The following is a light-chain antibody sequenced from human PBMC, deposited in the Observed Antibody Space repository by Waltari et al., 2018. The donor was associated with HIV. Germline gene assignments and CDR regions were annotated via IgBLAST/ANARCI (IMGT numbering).Light chain of an antibody. CDR3: QQYSSRLKT. V-gene: IGKV1-5*03. CDR1: QSVGNW. CDR2: KAS. Sequence: DIQMTQSPSTLSASVGDRVTITCRASQSVGNWLAWYQQRPGKAPKLLISKASTLERWVPSRFSGSGSETEFTLTITSLQPDDFATYYCQQYSSRLKTFGQGTRV. J-gene: IGKJ1*01.